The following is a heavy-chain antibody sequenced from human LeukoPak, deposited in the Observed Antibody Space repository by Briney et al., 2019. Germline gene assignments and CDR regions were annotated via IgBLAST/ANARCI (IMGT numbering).Heavy chain of an antibody. Sequence: PSETLSLTCTVSGGSISSSGYYWSWIRQPPGKGLEWIGYIYYSGSTNYNPSLKSRVTISVDTSKNQFSLKLSSVTAADTAVYYCARDHCSSTSCYIDYWGQGTLVTVSS. D-gene: IGHD2-2*02. J-gene: IGHJ4*02. V-gene: IGHV4-61*08. CDR3: ARDHCSSTSCYIDY. CDR2: IYYSGST. CDR1: GGSISSSGYY.